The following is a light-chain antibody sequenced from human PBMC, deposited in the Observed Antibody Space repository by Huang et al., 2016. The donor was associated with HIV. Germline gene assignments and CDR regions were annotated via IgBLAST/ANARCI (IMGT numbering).Light chain of an antibody. J-gene: IGKJ1*01. V-gene: IGKV4-1*01. CDR1: QSLLFRSNNKNC. Sequence: IVMTQSPDSLAVSLGETATINCKSSQSLLFRSNNKNCLAWYQQKPGQPPPLLMSLASTRGSGVPSRFSGGGSGTDFTLTISSLQAEDVAVYFCQQYFDVPWTFGRGTKVEIK. CDR3: QQYFDVPWT. CDR2: LAS.